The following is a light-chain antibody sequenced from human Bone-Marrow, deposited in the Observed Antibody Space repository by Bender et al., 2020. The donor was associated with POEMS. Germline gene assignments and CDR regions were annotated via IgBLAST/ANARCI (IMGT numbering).Light chain of an antibody. CDR1: SSNIGNHY. J-gene: IGLJ2*01. CDR2: DNN. Sequence: QSVLTQPPSVSAAPGQKVTISCSGSSSNIGNHYVSWYQQLPGPAPTLLMFDNNKRPSGIPDRFSGSKSGTSATLDITGLQTGDEADYYCATQDSSLTSVVFGGGTKLTVL. V-gene: IGLV1-51*01. CDR3: ATQDSSLTSVV.